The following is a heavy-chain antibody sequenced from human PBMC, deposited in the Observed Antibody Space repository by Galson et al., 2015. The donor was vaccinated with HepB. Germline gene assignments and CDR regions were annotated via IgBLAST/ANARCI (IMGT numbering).Heavy chain of an antibody. V-gene: IGHV1-18*01. Sequence: SVKVSCKASGYPFSSYGITWVRQAPGQGLEWMGWISGLNGQTQYAQKVQGRVTMTADTASTTAYLEMTDLRSDDTAVYFCARDVAYCSNGECLFYFDSWGQGTLVSVSP. D-gene: IGHD2-8*01. CDR3: ARDVAYCSNGECLFYFDS. CDR1: GYPFSSYG. J-gene: IGHJ4*02. CDR2: ISGLNGQT.